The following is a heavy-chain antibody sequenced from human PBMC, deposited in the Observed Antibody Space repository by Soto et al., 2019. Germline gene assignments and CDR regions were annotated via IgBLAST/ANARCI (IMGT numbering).Heavy chain of an antibody. V-gene: IGHV3-30*18. D-gene: IGHD3-10*01. CDR2: ISYDGSNK. J-gene: IGHJ4*02. Sequence: GGSLRLSCAASGFTFSSYGMHWVRQAPGKGLEWVAVISYDGSNKYYADSVKGRFTISRDNSKNTLYLQMNSLRAEDTAVYYCAKVTRMVRGVISPGCWGQGTLVTVSS. CDR3: AKVTRMVRGVISPGC. CDR1: GFTFSSYG.